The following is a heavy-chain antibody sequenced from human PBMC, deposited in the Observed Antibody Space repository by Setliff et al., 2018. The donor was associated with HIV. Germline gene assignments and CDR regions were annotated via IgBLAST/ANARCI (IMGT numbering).Heavy chain of an antibody. CDR3: AREAEQDYDVVTETLVEGAYIQF. Sequence: ASETLSLTCAVSGDSISSGAYSWSWIRQPAGKGLEWIGRIYTSGDTNYNPSLKSRVTISMDTSKKQFSLKLRSVTAADTAVYYCAREAEQDYDVVTETLVEGAYIQFWGQGSLVTVSS. V-gene: IGHV4-61*02. J-gene: IGHJ1*01. CDR1: GDSISSGAYS. CDR2: IYTSGDT. D-gene: IGHD3-9*01.